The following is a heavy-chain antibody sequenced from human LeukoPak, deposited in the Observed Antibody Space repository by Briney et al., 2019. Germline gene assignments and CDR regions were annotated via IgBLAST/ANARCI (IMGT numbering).Heavy chain of an antibody. Sequence: ASVKVSCKASGYTFTSYYMHWVPQAPGQGLEWMGIINPSGGSTSYAQKFQGRVTMTRDTSTSTVYVELRSLRSEDTAVYYCARGAPLVEINYDSSGYSFDYWGQGTLVTVSS. CDR2: INPSGGST. D-gene: IGHD3-22*01. CDR1: GYTFTSYY. CDR3: ARGAPLVEINYDSSGYSFDY. J-gene: IGHJ4*02. V-gene: IGHV1-46*01.